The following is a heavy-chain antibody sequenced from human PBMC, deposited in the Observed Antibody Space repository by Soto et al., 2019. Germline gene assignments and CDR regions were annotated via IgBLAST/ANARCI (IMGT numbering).Heavy chain of an antibody. J-gene: IGHJ4*02. V-gene: IGHV3-64*07. CDR3: VREGPENTFDY. CDR1: GSTFSSYA. CDR2: ISSNGGST. Sequence: EVQLVESGGGLVQAGGSLRLSCAASGSTFSSYAMHWVRQAPGKRLESVSAISSNGGSTYYADSVKGRFTISRDNSKNTLYLQMGRLRAEDMAVYYCVREGPENTFDYWGQGTLVTVSS.